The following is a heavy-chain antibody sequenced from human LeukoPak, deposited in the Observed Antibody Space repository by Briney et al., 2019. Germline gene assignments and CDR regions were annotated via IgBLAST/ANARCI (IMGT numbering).Heavy chain of an antibody. CDR1: GFTFSSYG. Sequence: GGSLRLSCAASGFTFSSYGMSWVRQAPGKGLEWVSVIYSGGSTYYADSVKGRFTISRDNSKNTLYLQMNSLRAEDTAVYYCARSPYGRFDYWGQGTLVTVSS. V-gene: IGHV3-66*02. CDR3: ARSPYGRFDY. J-gene: IGHJ4*02. CDR2: IYSGGST. D-gene: IGHD4-17*01.